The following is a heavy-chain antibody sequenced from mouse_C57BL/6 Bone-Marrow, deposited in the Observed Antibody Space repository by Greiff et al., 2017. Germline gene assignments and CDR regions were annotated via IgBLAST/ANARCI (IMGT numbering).Heavy chain of an antibody. J-gene: IGHJ2*01. Sequence: EVQLVESGAGLVKPGGSLKLSCAASGFTFSSYAMSWVRQTPEKRLEWVAYISSGGDYIYYADTVKGRFTISRDNARNTLYLQMSSLKSEDTAMYYCTRGAGGYYYFDYWGQGTTLTVSS. CDR2: ISSGGDYI. V-gene: IGHV5-9-1*02. D-gene: IGHD2-3*01. CDR3: TRGAGGYYYFDY. CDR1: GFTFSSYA.